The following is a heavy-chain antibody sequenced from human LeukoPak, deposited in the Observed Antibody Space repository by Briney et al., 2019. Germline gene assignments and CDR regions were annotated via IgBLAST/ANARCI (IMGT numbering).Heavy chain of an antibody. Sequence: ASVKVSCKVSGYTLTELSMHWVRQAPGKGLEWMGGFDPEDGETIYAQKFQGRVTMTEDTSTDTAYMELSSLRSEDTAVYYCATSHWGSGSYFRGSGYWGQGTLVTVSS. J-gene: IGHJ4*02. V-gene: IGHV1-24*01. D-gene: IGHD1-26*01. CDR2: FDPEDGET. CDR1: GYTLTELS. CDR3: ATSHWGSGSYFRGSGY.